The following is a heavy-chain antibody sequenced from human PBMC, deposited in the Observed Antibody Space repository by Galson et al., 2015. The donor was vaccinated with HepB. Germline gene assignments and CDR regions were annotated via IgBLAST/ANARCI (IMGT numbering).Heavy chain of an antibody. D-gene: IGHD1-7*01. J-gene: IGHJ4*02. CDR2: SRSNTYGWTT. CDR3: SSGNYDGGSDH. CDR1: RLTFRDIA. V-gene: IGHV3-49*03. Sequence: ASRLTFRDIAMSWFRQAPGKGPEWIGFSRSNTYGWTTQYAASVKGRFTISRDDSKNIPYLQMTSLKTDYTAVYFCSSGNYDGGSDHWGQGTLVTVSS.